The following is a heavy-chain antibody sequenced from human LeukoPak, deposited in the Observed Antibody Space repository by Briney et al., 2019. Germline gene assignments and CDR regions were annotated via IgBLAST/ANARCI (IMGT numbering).Heavy chain of an antibody. CDR2: ISSRAATI. J-gene: IGHJ4*02. V-gene: IGHV3-48*03. CDR1: GFTFSSFE. D-gene: IGHD6-13*01. CDR3: ARVGALSSSWLLY. Sequence: GGSLRLSCSASGFTFSSFEMNWVRQAPGKGLEWVSSISSRAATIYYTGSVKGRFTISRDNAKNSLYLQMNSLRAEDTAVYYCARVGALSSSWLLYWGQGTLVTVSS.